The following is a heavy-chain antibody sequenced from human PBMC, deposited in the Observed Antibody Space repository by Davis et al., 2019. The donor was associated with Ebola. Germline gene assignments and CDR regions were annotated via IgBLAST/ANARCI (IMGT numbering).Heavy chain of an antibody. V-gene: IGHV4-34*01. Sequence: MPSETLSLTCAVYGGSFSGYYWNWIRQPPGKGLEWIGEIDHSGVGEINHGGSTNYNPSLKSRVTISLDTSKNQFSLKLSSVTAADTAVYYCARGLSTYYESGGPTKPLDSWGQGNLVTVSS. CDR2: INHGGST. D-gene: IGHD3-22*01. CDR1: GGSFSGYY. J-gene: IGHJ4*02. CDR3: ARGLSTYYESGGPTKPLDS.